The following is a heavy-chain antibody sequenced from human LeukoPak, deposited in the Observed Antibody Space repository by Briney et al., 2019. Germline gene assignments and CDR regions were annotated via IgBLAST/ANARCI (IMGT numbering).Heavy chain of an antibody. CDR2: IKQDESEK. V-gene: IGHV3-7*01. D-gene: IGHD3-16*01. CDR1: GFTFSSYW. CDR3: ARDWGYAFDI. Sequence: GGSLRLSCAASGFTFSSYWMYWVRQAPGKGLEWVASIKQDESEKYYGDSVKGRFAVSRDNAENSLFLQMNSLRAEDTAVYYCARDWGYAFDIWGQGTMVTVSS. J-gene: IGHJ3*02.